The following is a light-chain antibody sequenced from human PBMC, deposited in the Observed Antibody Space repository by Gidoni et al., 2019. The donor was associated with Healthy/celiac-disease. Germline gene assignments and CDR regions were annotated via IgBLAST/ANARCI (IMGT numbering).Light chain of an antibody. CDR2: AAS. J-gene: IGKJ1*01. Sequence: DIQMTQSPSSLSASVGDRVTITCRARQSISSYLNWYQQKPGKAPKLLIYAASSLQSGVPSRFSGSGSGTDFTRTISSLQPEDFATYYCQQRYSTPRTFGQGTKVEIK. CDR1: QSISSY. CDR3: QQRYSTPRT. V-gene: IGKV1-39*01.